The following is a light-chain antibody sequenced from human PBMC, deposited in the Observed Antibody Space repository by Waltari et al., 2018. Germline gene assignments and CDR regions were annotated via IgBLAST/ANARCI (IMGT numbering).Light chain of an antibody. V-gene: IGKV1-NL1*01. CDR3: QQAYSYPWT. Sequence: DIQMTQSQSSLSASVGDTVTITCQASQGIGNDLNWYQQKPGKAPKLLLYRASSFQIWIPSQFSVSGSGADFTLTISGLQPEDFATYYCQQAYSYPWTFGQGTKVEVK. CDR1: QGIGND. CDR2: RAS. J-gene: IGKJ1*01.